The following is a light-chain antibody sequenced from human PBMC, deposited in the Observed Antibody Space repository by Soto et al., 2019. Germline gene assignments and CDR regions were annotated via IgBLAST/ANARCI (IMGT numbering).Light chain of an antibody. CDR1: SGHGTYT. V-gene: IGLV4-69*01. CDR3: QTWGTGIQV. CDR2: LKSDGSL. Sequence: QLVLTQLPSASASLGASVKLTCTLSSGHGTYTIAWHQQQPQKGPRYLMKLKSDGSLSKGDGIPDRFSGSSSGLERYLTISSIQSEDEVDYYCQTWGTGIQVFGGGTKLTV. J-gene: IGLJ3*02.